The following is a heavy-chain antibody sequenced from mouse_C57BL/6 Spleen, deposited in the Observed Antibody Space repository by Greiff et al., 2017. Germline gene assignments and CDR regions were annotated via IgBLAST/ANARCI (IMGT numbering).Heavy chain of an antibody. D-gene: IGHD1-1*01. V-gene: IGHV1-55*01. CDR3: ERKDYYGSSHWYFDV. Sequence: QVQLQQPGAELVKPGASVKMSCKASGYTFTSYWITWVKQRPGQGLEWIGDIYPGSGSTNYNEKFKSKATLTVDTSSSTAYMQLSSLTSEDSAVYYCERKDYYGSSHWYFDVWGTGTTVTVSS. CDR2: IYPGSGST. CDR1: GYTFTSYW. J-gene: IGHJ1*03.